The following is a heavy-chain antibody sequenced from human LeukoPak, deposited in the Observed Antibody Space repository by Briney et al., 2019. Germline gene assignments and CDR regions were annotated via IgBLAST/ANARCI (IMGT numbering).Heavy chain of an antibody. Sequence: SETLSLTCTVSGGSISSYYWSWIRQPPGKGLEWIGSIYYSGSTNYNPSLKSRVTISVDTSKNQVSLKLSSVTAADTAVYYCASSGWPHSYFDYWGQGTLVTVSS. D-gene: IGHD6-19*01. CDR3: ASSGWPHSYFDY. J-gene: IGHJ4*02. V-gene: IGHV4-59*01. CDR2: IYYSGST. CDR1: GGSISSYY.